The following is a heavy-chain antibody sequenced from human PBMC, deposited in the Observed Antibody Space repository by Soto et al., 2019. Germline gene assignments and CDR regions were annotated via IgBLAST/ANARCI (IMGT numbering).Heavy chain of an antibody. CDR1: GFTFTSSA. V-gene: IGHV1-58*01. D-gene: IGHD3-3*01. Sequence: SVKVSCKASGFTFTSSAVQWVRQARGQRLEWIGWIVVGSGNTNYAQKFQERVTITRDMSTSTAYMELSSLRSEDTAVYYCAANRAYDFWSGYYNFDYWGQGTLVTVST. CDR3: AANRAYDFWSGYYNFDY. J-gene: IGHJ4*02. CDR2: IVVGSGNT.